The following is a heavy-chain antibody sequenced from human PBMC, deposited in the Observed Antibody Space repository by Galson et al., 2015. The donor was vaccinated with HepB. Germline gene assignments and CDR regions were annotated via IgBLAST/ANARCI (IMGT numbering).Heavy chain of an antibody. D-gene: IGHD4-11*01. V-gene: IGHV3-30*18. J-gene: IGHJ4*02. CDR3: AKISTGSFYYFDY. CDR1: GFTFSSYG. CDR2: ISYDGSNK. Sequence: SLRLSCAASGFTFSSYGMHWVRQAPGKGLEWVAVISYDGSNKYYADSVKGRFTISRDNSKNTLYLQMNSLRAEDTAVYYCAKISTGSFYYFDYWGQGTLVTVSS.